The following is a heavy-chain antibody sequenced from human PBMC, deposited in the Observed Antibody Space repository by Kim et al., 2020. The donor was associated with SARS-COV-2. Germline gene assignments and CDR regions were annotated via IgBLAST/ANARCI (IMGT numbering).Heavy chain of an antibody. V-gene: IGHV1-3*01. CDR2: NT. J-gene: IGHJ4*02. Sequence: NTKYSQKFQGRVTMTRDTSASTAYMELSSLGSEDTAVYYCAREGGGYFDYWGQGTLVTVSS. CDR3: AREGGGYFDY. D-gene: IGHD3-16*01.